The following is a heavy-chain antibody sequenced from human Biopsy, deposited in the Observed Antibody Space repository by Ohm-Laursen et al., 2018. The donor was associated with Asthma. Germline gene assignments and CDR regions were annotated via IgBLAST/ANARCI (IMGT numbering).Heavy chain of an antibody. J-gene: IGHJ1*01. CDR3: ARTFHFWSPYHAEHYQL. CDR1: GFTFGDYW. CDR2: IKHDGSEN. D-gene: IGHD3-3*02. Sequence: SLRLSCSASGFTFGDYWMSWVRQVPGKGLEWVANIKHDGSENNHVDSLKGRFTISRDNAKNSLYLQMNSLRAEDTAVYYCARTFHFWSPYHAEHYQLWGQGTLVTVSS. V-gene: IGHV3-7*01.